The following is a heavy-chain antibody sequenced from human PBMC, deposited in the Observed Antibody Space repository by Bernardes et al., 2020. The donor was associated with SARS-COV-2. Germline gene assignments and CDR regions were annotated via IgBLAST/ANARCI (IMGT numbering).Heavy chain of an antibody. CDR2: ISNDGAST. CDR1: GFTFSSYT. J-gene: IGHJ4*02. V-gene: IGHV3-64D*06. CDR3: VKGSVAVAGVDY. Sequence: GGSLRLSCSVSGFTFSSYTMHWVRQAPGKGLEYVSAISNDGASTFYADSVKGRFIISRDNSKNTLYLQMSSLRVEETAIYYCVKGSVAVAGVDYCGQGTLVTVSS. D-gene: IGHD6-19*01.